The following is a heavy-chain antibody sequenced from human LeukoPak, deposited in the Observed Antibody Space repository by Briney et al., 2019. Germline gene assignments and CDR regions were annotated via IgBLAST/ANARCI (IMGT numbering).Heavy chain of an antibody. V-gene: IGHV4-30-2*01. CDR2: IYHSGST. CDR1: GGSISSGGYS. CDR3: ARSGTVVRWRFIDY. J-gene: IGHJ4*02. Sequence: SQTLSLTCAVSGGSISSGGYSWSWIRQPPGKGLEWIGYIYHSGSTYYNPSLKSRVTISVDRSKNQFSLKLSSVTAADTAVYYCARSGTVVRWRFIDYWGQGTLVTVSS. D-gene: IGHD1-14*01.